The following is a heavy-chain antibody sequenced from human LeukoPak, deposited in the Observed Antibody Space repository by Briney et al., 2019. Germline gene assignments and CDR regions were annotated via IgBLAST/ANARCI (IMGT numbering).Heavy chain of an antibody. V-gene: IGHV1-18*01. Sequence: APVKVSCKASGYTFTSYGISWVRQAPGQGLEWMGWISAYNGNTNYAQKLQGRVTTTTDTSTSTAYMELRSLRSDDTAVYYCARVPILIFSGWYGFDYWGQGTLVTVSS. CDR3: ARVPILIFSGWYGFDY. CDR2: ISAYNGNT. J-gene: IGHJ4*02. D-gene: IGHD6-19*01. CDR1: GYTFTSYG.